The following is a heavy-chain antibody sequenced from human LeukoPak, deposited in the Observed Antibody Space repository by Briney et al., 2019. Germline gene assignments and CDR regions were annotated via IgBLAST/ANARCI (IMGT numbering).Heavy chain of an antibody. CDR3: ARASYGGYYFDY. CDR2: INHSGST. D-gene: IGHD5-18*01. Sequence: SETLSLTCTVSGGSVSSGSYYWSWIRQPPGKGLEWIGEINHSGSTNYNPSLKSRVTISVDTSKNQFSLKLSSVTAADTAVYYCARASYGGYYFDYWGQGTLVTVSS. J-gene: IGHJ4*02. CDR1: GGSVSSGSYY. V-gene: IGHV4-61*01.